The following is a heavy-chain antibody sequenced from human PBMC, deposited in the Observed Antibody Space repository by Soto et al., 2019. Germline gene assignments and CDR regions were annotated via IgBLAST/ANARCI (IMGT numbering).Heavy chain of an antibody. CDR3: ARDRGAVTGQYFDY. Sequence: QVQLEESGGGLVKPGGSLRLSCAASGFTFSAVYMRWIRQAPNKGLEYISYISSSGTSENYADSVKGRFTIPRDNAKNSRYLQLNSLRAEDTAVYYWARDRGAVTGQYFDYWGQGALVTVSS. J-gene: IGHJ4*02. D-gene: IGHD6-19*01. CDR1: GFTFSAVY. V-gene: IGHV3-11*05. CDR2: ISSSGTSE.